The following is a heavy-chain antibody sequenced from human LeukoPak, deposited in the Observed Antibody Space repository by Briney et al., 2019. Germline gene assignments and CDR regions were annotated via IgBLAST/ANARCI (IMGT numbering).Heavy chain of an antibody. J-gene: IGHJ4*02. D-gene: IGHD1-26*01. CDR3: AREVGATAQFDY. CDR2: INPSGGST. Sequence: ASVKVSCKASGYTFTGYYMHWVRQAPGQGLEWMGIINPSGGSTSYAQKFQGRVTMTRDTSTSTVYMELSSLRSEDTAVYYCAREVGATAQFDYWGQGTLVTVSS. CDR1: GYTFTGYY. V-gene: IGHV1-46*01.